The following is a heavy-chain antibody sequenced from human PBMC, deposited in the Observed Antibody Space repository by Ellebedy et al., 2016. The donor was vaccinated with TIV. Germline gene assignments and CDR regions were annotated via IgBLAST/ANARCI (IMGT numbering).Heavy chain of an antibody. CDR3: AKVGRGTTGWTDY. CDR2: FSSNISYI. Sequence: GESLKISCATSGFTFSRSSMSWVRQAPGKGLEWVSSFSSNISYIYYADSVKGRFTISRDNSQLYLQMNSLRGEDTAVYYCAKVGRGTTGWTDYWGLGILVTGSS. D-gene: IGHD1/OR15-1a*01. CDR1: GFTFSRSS. J-gene: IGHJ4*02. V-gene: IGHV3-21*01.